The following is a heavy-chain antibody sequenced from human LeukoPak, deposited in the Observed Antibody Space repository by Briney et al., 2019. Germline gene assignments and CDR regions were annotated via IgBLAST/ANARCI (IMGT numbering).Heavy chain of an antibody. CDR2: INHSGST. V-gene: IGHV4-34*01. D-gene: IGHD5-18*01. CDR1: GGSFSGYY. J-gene: IGHJ6*03. CDR3: ARARGYSYGYYYMDV. Sequence: SETLSLTCAVYGGSFSGYYWSWIRQPPGKGLEWIGEINHSGSTNYNPSLKSRVTISVDTSKNQFSLKLSSVTAADTAVYYCARARGYSYGYYYMDVWGKGTTVTISS.